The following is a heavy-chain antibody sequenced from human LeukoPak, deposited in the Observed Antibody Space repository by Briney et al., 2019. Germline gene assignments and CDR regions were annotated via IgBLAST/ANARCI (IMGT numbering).Heavy chain of an antibody. V-gene: IGHV3-23*01. CDR3: ARDLKRITMIVVVTGKKGQAFDI. D-gene: IGHD3-22*01. CDR1: GFTFSSYG. J-gene: IGHJ3*02. Sequence: GGSLRLSCAASGFTFSSYGMSWVRHAPGKGLEWVSAISGSGGSTYYADSVKGRFTISRDNAKNSLYLQMNSLRSEDTAVYYCARDLKRITMIVVVTGKKGQAFDIWGQGTMVTVSS. CDR2: ISGSGGST.